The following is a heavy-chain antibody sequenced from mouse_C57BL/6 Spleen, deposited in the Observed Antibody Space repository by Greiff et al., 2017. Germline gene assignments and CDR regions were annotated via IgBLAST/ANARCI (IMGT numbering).Heavy chain of an antibody. CDR2: ISGGGGNT. CDR1: GFTFSSYT. Sequence: EVQRVESGGGLVKPGGSLKLSCAASGFTFSSYTMSWVRQTPEKRLEWVATISGGGGNTYYPDSVKGRFTISRDNAKNTLYLQMSSLRSEDTALYYCARHENYDYFYWYFDVWGTGTTVTVSS. V-gene: IGHV5-9*01. J-gene: IGHJ1*03. D-gene: IGHD2-4*01. CDR3: ARHENYDYFYWYFDV.